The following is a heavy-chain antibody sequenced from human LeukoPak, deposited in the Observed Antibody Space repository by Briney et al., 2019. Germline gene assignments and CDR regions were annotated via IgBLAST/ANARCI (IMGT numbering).Heavy chain of an antibody. D-gene: IGHD2-15*01. Sequence: GSLRLSCAASGFTFSDYSMNWVRQAPGKGLEWVSYISSSSSTVYYADSVKGRFTISRDNAKNSLYLQMNSLRAEDTAVYYCARAWGSRTYDYWGQGTLVTVSS. CDR3: ARAWGSRTYDY. CDR2: ISSSSSTV. V-gene: IGHV3-48*04. CDR1: GFTFSDYS. J-gene: IGHJ4*02.